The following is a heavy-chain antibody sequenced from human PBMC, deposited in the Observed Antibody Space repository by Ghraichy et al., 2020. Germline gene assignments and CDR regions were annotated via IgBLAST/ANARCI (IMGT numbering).Heavy chain of an antibody. D-gene: IGHD2-2*01. CDR2: IKQDGSEK. V-gene: IGHV3-7*01. CDR1: GFTFSSHW. J-gene: IGHJ6*03. CDR3: VRINIVVVPAAQKWYYYYMDV. Sequence: GGSLRLSSAASGFTFSSHWMSWVRQAPGKGLEWVANIKQDGSEKYYVDSVKGRFTISRDNAKNSLYLQMNSLRAEDTAVYYCVRINIVVVPAAQKWYYYYMDVWGKGTTVTVSS.